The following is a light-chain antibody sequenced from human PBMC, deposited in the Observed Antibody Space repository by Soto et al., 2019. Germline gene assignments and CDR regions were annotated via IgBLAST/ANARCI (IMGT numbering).Light chain of an antibody. Sequence: DIQMTQSPSAMSAYVGDRVTITCRASQDISNYLVWFQQKPGKVPKRLIYAASSFQSGVPSRFIGSGSGTEFTLKISSLQPEDCATYYCLQHITYPFTFGPGTKVDFK. CDR2: AAS. V-gene: IGKV1-17*03. CDR1: QDISNY. J-gene: IGKJ3*01. CDR3: LQHITYPFT.